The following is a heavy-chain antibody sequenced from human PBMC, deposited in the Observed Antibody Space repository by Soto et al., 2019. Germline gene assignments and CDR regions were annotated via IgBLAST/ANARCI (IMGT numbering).Heavy chain of an antibody. Sequence: QVQLQESGPGLVKPSQTLSLTCNVSGDSISRGGYYWSWVRQHPGKGLEWLGYIYYRGSTYYNPSLKSRLHISVDTSKNHFSLRLSSVTAADTAVYYCARVEVVITRGALDYWGPGTLVTVSS. CDR1: GDSISRGGYY. D-gene: IGHD2-15*01. J-gene: IGHJ4*02. CDR3: ARVEVVITRGALDY. CDR2: IYYRGST. V-gene: IGHV4-31*03.